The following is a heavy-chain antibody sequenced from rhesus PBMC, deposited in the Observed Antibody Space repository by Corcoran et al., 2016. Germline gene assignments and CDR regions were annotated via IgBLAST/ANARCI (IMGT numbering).Heavy chain of an antibody. CDR2: IYGSGSST. CDR1: GGSISSSY. CDR3: ARDLTYSSGWYGFDY. Sequence: QLQLQESGPGLVKPSETLSVTCAVSGGSISSSYWSWIRQAPGKGLEWIGYIYGSGSSTNYNPSLKSRVTLSVDTSKNQLSLKLSSVTTADTAVYYCARDLTYSSGWYGFDYWGQGVLVTVSS. D-gene: IGHD6-31*01. V-gene: IGHV4-169*02. J-gene: IGHJ4*01.